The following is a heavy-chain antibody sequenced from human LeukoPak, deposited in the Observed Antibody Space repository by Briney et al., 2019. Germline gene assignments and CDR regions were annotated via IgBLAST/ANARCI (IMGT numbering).Heavy chain of an antibody. J-gene: IGHJ4*02. CDR1: GYSNSSGYD. CDR2: ISGSGGST. CDR3: AKADDFWSGYYGYY. V-gene: IGHV3-23*01. D-gene: IGHD3-3*01. Sequence: ETLSLTCAVSGYSNSSGYDWGWIRQPPGKGLEWVSAISGSGGSTYYADSVKGRFTISRDNSKNTLYLQMNSLRAEDTAVYYCAKADDFWSGYYGYYWGQGTLVTVSS.